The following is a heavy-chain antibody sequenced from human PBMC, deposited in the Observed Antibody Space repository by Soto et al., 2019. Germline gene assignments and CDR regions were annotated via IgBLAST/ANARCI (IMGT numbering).Heavy chain of an antibody. D-gene: IGHD3-16*01. J-gene: IGHJ6*02. V-gene: IGHV1-18*01. CDR2: ISAYNGNT. CDR3: ARDLGVVMCSVAGHDVISV. CDR1: GYTFTSYG. Sequence: ASVKVSCKASGYTFTSYGISWVRQAPGQGLEWMGWISAYNGNTNYAQKLQGRVTMTTDTSTSTAYMELRSLRSDDTAVYYCARDLGVVMCSVAGHDVISVWGQRSSVTVSS.